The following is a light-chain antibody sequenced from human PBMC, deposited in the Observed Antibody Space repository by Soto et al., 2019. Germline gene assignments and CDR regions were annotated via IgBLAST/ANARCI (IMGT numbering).Light chain of an antibody. V-gene: IGLV4-69*01. CDR1: SGHSRYA. CDR2: LNSDGSH. J-gene: IGLJ2*01. Sequence: QLVLTQSPSASASLGASVKLTCTLSSGHSRYAIAWHQQQPEKGPRYLMKLNSDGSHSKGDGIPYRFSGSSSGAERYLTISSLQSEDEADYYCQTWGTGTVVFGGGTKLTVL. CDR3: QTWGTGTVV.